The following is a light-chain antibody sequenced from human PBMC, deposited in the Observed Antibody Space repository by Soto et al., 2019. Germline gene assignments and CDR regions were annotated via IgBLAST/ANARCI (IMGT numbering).Light chain of an antibody. Sequence: EIVLTQSPGTLSLSPGERATLSCRASQSVTSSFLAWYQQKPGQAPRLLIYGVSTRANGVPARFSGSGSETEFTLTISSLQPEDFAIYYCHQYNNWPSWTFGQGTKVDIK. V-gene: IGKV3-15*01. CDR3: HQYNNWPSWT. CDR1: QSVTSS. CDR2: GVS. J-gene: IGKJ1*01.